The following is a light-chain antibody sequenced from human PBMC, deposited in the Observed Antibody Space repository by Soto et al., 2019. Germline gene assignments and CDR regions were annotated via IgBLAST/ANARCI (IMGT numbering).Light chain of an antibody. CDR3: ASWDDSLSGFVV. Sequence: QAVVTQPPSASGTPGQRVTISCSGSSSNIGSNYVFWYQQLPGTASKVLMYRNSQRPSGVPDRFSGSKSGTSASLAISGLRSEDEADYYCASWDDSLSGFVVFGGGTKLTVL. V-gene: IGLV1-47*01. CDR2: RNS. J-gene: IGLJ2*01. CDR1: SSNIGSNY.